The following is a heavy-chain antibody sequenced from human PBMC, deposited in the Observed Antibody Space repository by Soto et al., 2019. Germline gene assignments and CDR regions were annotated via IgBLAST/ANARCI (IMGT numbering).Heavy chain of an antibody. CDR2: ISSSSSTI. V-gene: IGHV3-48*01. D-gene: IGHD2-15*01. CDR1: GFTFSSYS. J-gene: IGHJ3*02. Sequence: EVQLVESGGGLVQPGGSLRLSCAASGFTFSSYSMNWVRQAPGKGLEWVSYISSSSSTIYYADSVKGRFTISRDNAKNSLYLQSNSLRAEDTAVYYCARDEGYCSGGSCYTPDAFDIWGQGTMVTVSS. CDR3: ARDEGYCSGGSCYTPDAFDI.